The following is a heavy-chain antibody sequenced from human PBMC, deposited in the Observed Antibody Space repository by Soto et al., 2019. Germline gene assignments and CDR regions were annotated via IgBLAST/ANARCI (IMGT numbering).Heavy chain of an antibody. CDR2: IYYSGST. J-gene: IGHJ4*02. CDR3: ARRYSSSFDY. CDR1: GGSISSYY. V-gene: IGHV4-59*08. Sequence: SETLSLTCTVSGGSISSYYWSWIRQPTGKGLEWIGYIYYSGSTNYNPSLKSRVTISVDTSKNQFSLKLSSVTAADTAVYYCARRYSSSFDYWGQGTLVTVSS. D-gene: IGHD6-13*01.